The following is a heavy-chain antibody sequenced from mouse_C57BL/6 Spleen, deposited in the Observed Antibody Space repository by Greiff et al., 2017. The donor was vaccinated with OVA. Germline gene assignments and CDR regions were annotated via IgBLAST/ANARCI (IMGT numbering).Heavy chain of an antibody. V-gene: IGHV1-72*01. Sequence: QVHVKQPGAELVKPGASVKLSCKASGYTFTNYWMHWVKQRPERGLEWIGRIDPTSGGTKYTEKFKSKATMTADKTSTTAYMQLSSLTGENSAVYYCARSNYGNYGYDYAMDDWGQGTSVTVSS. CDR1: GYTFTNYW. D-gene: IGHD2-1*01. J-gene: IGHJ4*01. CDR2: IDPTSGGT. CDR3: ARSNYGNYGYDYAMDD.